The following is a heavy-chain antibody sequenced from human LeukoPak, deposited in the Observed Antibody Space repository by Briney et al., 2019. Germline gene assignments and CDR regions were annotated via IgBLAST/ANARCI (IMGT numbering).Heavy chain of an antibody. CDR2: ISYDGSNK. V-gene: IGHV3-30-3*01. J-gene: IGHJ6*02. D-gene: IGHD3-3*01. CDR1: GFTFSSYA. Sequence: PGGSLRLSCAASGFTFSSYAMHWVRQAPGKGLEWVAVISYDGSNKYYADSVKGRFTISRDNSKNTLYLQMNSLRAEDTAVYYCAKDMGTIFGVVTNYYYYGMDVWGQGTTVTVSS. CDR3: AKDMGTIFGVVTNYYYYGMDV.